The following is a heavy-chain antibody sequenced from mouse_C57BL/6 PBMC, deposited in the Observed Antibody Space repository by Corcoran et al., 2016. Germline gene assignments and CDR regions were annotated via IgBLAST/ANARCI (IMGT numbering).Heavy chain of an antibody. Sequence: QIQLVQSGPELKKPGETVKISCKASGYTFTTYGMSWVKQAPGKGLKWMGWINTYSGVPTYADDFKGRFAFSLETSASTAYLQINNLKNEDTATYFCARIPQLGRTYLYFDGWGTGTTVPVSS. CDR1: GYTFTTYG. CDR2: INTYSGVP. V-gene: IGHV9-3*01. D-gene: IGHD4-1*02. J-gene: IGHJ1*03. CDR3: ARIPQLGRTYLYFDG.